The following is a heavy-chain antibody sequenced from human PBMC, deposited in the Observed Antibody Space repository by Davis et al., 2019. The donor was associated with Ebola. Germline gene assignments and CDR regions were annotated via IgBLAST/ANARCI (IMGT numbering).Heavy chain of an antibody. CDR1: GFTFSSTF. CDR2: ITQDGSEK. Sequence: SLNTSCASSGFTFSSTFMSWLRQAAGEVLEWVANITQDGSEKYYVDSVKGRFTISRDNAKNSLYLQMNSLRAEDTAVYYCARRVDYWGKGTLVTVSS. V-gene: IGHV3-7*01. D-gene: IGHD6-13*01. CDR3: ARRVDY. J-gene: IGHJ4*02.